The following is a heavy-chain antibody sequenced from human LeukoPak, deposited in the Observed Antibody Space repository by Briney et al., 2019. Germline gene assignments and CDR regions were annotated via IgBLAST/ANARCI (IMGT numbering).Heavy chain of an antibody. CDR1: GLTYSNYW. V-gene: IGHV3-7*01. D-gene: IGHD1-1*01. CDR3: VETGGGF. CDR2: IWPDGSDK. Sequence: GGSLRLSCAASGLTYSNYWMSWVRQAPGKGLEWVATIWPDGSDKHYVDSVKGRFAISRDNAKNSLLLQMNNLRADDTALYYCVETGGGFWGRGTMVIVSS. J-gene: IGHJ3*01.